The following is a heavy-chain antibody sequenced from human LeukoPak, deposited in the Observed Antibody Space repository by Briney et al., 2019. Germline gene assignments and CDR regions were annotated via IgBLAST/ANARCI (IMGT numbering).Heavy chain of an antibody. CDR3: ARGPPAMAPNYYFDY. Sequence: SVKVSCKASGGTFSSYAISWVRQAPGQGLEWMGRIIPIFGIANYAQKFQGRVTITADKSTSTAYMELSSLRSEDTAVYYCARGPPAMAPNYYFDYWGQETLVTVSS. V-gene: IGHV1-69*04. CDR1: GGTFSSYA. D-gene: IGHD5-18*01. CDR2: IIPIFGIA. J-gene: IGHJ4*02.